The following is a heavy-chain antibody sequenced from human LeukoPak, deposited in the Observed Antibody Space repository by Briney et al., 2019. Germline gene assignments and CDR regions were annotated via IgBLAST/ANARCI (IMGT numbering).Heavy chain of an antibody. CDR1: GFTVSSNY. CDR3: ARGLRFGELGMDV. J-gene: IGHJ6*02. D-gene: IGHD3-10*01. Sequence: GGSLRLSCAASGFTVSSNYMSWVRQAPGKGLEWVSVIYSGGSTYYADSVKGRFTISRDNSKNTLYLQMNSLRAEDTAVYYCARGLRFGELGMDVWGQGTTVTVSS. CDR2: IYSGGST. V-gene: IGHV3-66*01.